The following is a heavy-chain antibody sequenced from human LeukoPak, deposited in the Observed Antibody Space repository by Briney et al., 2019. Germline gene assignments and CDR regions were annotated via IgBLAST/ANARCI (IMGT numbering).Heavy chain of an antibody. CDR1: GFTVRSNY. CDR3: ARDPGTALWYFDL. V-gene: IGHV3-53*01. Sequence: PGGSLRLSCAASGFTVRSNYMSWVRQTPGKGLEWVSVIYGGGNTYYADSVKGRFTISRDNSKNTLYLQMNSLRVEDTAVYYCARDPGTALWYFDLWGRGTLVTVFS. J-gene: IGHJ2*01. CDR2: IYGGGNT. D-gene: IGHD1-1*01.